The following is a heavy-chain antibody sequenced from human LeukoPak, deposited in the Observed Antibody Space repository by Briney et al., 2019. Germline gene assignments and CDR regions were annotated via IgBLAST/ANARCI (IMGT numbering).Heavy chain of an antibody. Sequence: PGGSLRLSCAASGFTFSSYSMNWVRQAPGKGLEWVSSISSSSSYIYYADSVKGRFTISRDNAKNSLYLQMYSLRAEDTAVYYCARESIAALSFDYWGQGTLVTVSS. V-gene: IGHV3-21*01. CDR1: GFTFSSYS. D-gene: IGHD6-6*01. J-gene: IGHJ4*02. CDR2: ISSSSSYI. CDR3: ARESIAALSFDY.